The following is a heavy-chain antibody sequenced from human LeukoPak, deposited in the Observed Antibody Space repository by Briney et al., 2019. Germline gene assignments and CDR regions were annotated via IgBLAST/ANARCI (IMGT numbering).Heavy chain of an antibody. CDR1: GGSISGYY. D-gene: IGHD1-14*01. J-gene: IGHJ4*02. V-gene: IGHV4-59*01. CDR2: IYYSGST. CDR3: VRANHFDY. Sequence: SETLSLTCTVSGGSISGYYWSCFRQPPGKGLEWIGDIYYSGSTNYNPSLKSRATISVDTSKNQFSLKLSSVTAADTAVYYCVRANHFDYWGQGTLVTVSS.